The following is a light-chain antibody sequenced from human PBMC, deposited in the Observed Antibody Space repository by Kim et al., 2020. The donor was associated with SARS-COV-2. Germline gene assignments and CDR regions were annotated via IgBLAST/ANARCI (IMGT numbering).Light chain of an antibody. J-gene: IGKJ1*01. V-gene: IGKV1-5*03. CDR1: QRISHW. CDR2: KAS. CDR3: KQYETYWT. Sequence: DIQMTQSPSTLSASVGDRVTITCRASQRISHWLAWYQQKPGKAPKLLIYKASNLESGVPSRFSGSGSGTEFTLTISNLQPDDSAIYYCKQYETYWTFGPGTKVDIK.